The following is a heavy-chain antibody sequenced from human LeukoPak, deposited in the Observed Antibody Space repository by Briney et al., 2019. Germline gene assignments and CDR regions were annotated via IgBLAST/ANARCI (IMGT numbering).Heavy chain of an antibody. CDR3: ARSGRGGAFDI. J-gene: IGHJ3*02. CDR2: IYSDGSRT. Sequence: GGSLRLSCAASGFTFSSYWMHWVRQAPGKGLVWVSRIYSDGSRTTYADSVKGRFTISGDNAKNTLYLQMNSLRAEDTAVYYCARSGRGGAFDIWGHGTMVTVSS. D-gene: IGHD1-26*01. CDR1: GFTFSSYW. V-gene: IGHV3-74*01.